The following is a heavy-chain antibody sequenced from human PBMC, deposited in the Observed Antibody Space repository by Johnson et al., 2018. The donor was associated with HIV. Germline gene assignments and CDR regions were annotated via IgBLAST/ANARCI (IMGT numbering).Heavy chain of an antibody. CDR2: ISWNGGRT. CDR1: GFTFDDHG. D-gene: IGHD2-8*02. J-gene: IGHJ3*02. Sequence: VQLVESGGGVVQPGRSLRLSCAASGFTFDDHGMSWVRQVPGKGLEWVVGISWNGGRTAYADSVKGRFTISRDNAKNSLYLQMHSLRVEDTASYYLARDLVGSPRAFDIWGQGTMVTISS. CDR3: ARDLVGSPRAFDI. V-gene: IGHV3-20*04.